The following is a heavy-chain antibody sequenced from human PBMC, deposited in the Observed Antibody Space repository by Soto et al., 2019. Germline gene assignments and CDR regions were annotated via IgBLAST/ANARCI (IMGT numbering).Heavy chain of an antibody. V-gene: IGHV3-21*01. CDR1: GFTFSSYS. CDR2: ISSSSSYI. J-gene: IGHJ3*01. D-gene: IGHD3-22*01. CDR3: AREHPNYYDSRRDVPGDVYAL. Sequence: GASRRLCCAGSGFTFSSYSMHWVRQAPGKGLEWVSSISSSSSYIYYADSVKGRFTISRDNAKNSLYLQMNSLRAEDTAVYYCAREHPNYYDSRRDVPGDVYALWAQGSMVPVSS.